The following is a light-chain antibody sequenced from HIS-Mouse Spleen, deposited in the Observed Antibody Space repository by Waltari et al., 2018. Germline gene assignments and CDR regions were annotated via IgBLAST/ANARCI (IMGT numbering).Light chain of an antibody. Sequence: SYVLTQPPSVSVAPGKTARITCGGNNIGSKSVNWYQQKPGQAPVLVCYDDSDRPSGIPARLSCSNSGNTATLTISRVEAGDEADYYGQVWDSSSYHVVFGGGTKLTVL. CDR2: DDS. CDR1: NIGSKS. CDR3: QVWDSSSYHVV. V-gene: IGLV3-21*03. J-gene: IGLJ2*01.